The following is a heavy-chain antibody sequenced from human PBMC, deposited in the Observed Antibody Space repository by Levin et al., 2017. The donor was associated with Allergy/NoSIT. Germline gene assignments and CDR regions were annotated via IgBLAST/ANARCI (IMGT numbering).Heavy chain of an antibody. CDR1: GFTFSSYA. V-gene: IGHV3-30-3*01. CDR2: ISYDGSNK. D-gene: IGHD3-10*01. CDR3: ARGSRRVMGGDPGYYYYMDV. Sequence: PGGSLRLSCAASGFTFSSYAMHWVRQAPGKGLEWVAVISYDGSNKYYADSVKGRFTISRDNSKNTLYLQMNSLRAEDTAVYYCARGSRRVMGGDPGYYYYMDVWGKGTTVTVSS. J-gene: IGHJ6*03.